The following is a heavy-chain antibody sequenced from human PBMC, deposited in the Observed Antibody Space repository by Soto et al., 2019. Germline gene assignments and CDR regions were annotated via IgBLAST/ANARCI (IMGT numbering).Heavy chain of an antibody. Sequence: QVQLVESGGGVVQPGRSLRLSCAASGFTFSSYGMHWVRQAPGKGLEWVAIIWYDGSNKYYADSVKGRFTISRDNSKNTLYLQMNSLRAEEKAVYYCARDREARYCSGGSCYSWSPGFDPWGQGTLVTVSS. J-gene: IGHJ5*02. CDR1: GFTFSSYG. V-gene: IGHV3-33*01. D-gene: IGHD2-15*01. CDR3: ARDREARYCSGGSCYSWSPGFDP. CDR2: IWYDGSNK.